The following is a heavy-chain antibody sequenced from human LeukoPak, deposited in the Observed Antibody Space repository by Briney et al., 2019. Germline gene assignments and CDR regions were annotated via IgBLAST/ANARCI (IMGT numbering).Heavy chain of an antibody. Sequence: GGSLRLSCAASGFTFSSYAMSWVRQAPGKGLEWVSTISGSGGSTYYTDSVKGRFTISRDNSKNTLYLQMNSLRADDTAIYYGAKGSLGIVGADDAFDIWGQGTMVTVSS. J-gene: IGHJ3*02. D-gene: IGHD1-26*01. CDR1: GFTFSSYA. CDR2: ISGSGGST. CDR3: AKGSLGIVGADDAFDI. V-gene: IGHV3-23*01.